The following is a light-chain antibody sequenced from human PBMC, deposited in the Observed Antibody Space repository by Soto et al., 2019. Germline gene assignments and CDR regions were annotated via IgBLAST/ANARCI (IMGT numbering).Light chain of an antibody. V-gene: IGKV1-39*01. CDR3: QQSYSTPPYT. Sequence: DIPMTQSPSSLSASVGDRATITCRASQSISSYLNWYQQQPWKAPKLLIYAASSLQSGVPSRFSGSGSGTDFTLTISSLQPEDFATYYCQQSYSTPPYTFGQGTKLDIK. J-gene: IGKJ5*01. CDR2: AAS. CDR1: QSISSY.